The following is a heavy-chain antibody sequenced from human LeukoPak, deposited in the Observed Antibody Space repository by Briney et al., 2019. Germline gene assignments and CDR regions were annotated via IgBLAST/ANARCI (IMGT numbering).Heavy chain of an antibody. CDR3: AKGLFSAFDKYLDS. V-gene: IGHV3-21*04. CDR1: GFDFESYT. J-gene: IGHJ4*02. Sequence: GGALRLSCAASGFDFESYTMTWVRQAPGKGLEWVSLISATSSDINYAESVRGRFTITRDNAKNSLFLQMDSLRVEDTAIYYCAKGLFSAFDKYLDSWGQGTLVTVSS. D-gene: IGHD5-12*01. CDR2: ISATSSDI.